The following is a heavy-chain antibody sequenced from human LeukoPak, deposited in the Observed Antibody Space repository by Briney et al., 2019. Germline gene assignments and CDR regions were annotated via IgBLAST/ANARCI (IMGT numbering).Heavy chain of an antibody. CDR1: GYSISSGYY. J-gene: IGHJ4*02. CDR2: IYHSGST. Sequence: PSETLSLTCAVSGYSISSGYYWGWIRQPPGKGLDWIGSIYHSGSTYYNPSLRSRVTISVDTSKNQFSLKLSSVTAADTAVYYCARPGTVGPTGYFDYWGQGTLVTVSS. D-gene: IGHD1-26*01. CDR3: ARPGTVGPTGYFDY. V-gene: IGHV4-38-2*01.